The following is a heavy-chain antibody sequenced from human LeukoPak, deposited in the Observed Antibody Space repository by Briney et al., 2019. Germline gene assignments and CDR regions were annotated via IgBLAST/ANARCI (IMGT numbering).Heavy chain of an antibody. CDR1: GGSISSGGYY. CDR3: ARASPATVSFDI. Sequence: PSETLSLTCTVSGGSISSGGYYWSWIRQPPGKGLEWIGYIYYSGTTYYNPSLRSRTSISPDTSKNHFSLRLTSVTAADTAVYYCARASPATVSFDIWGQGTSVTVSS. D-gene: IGHD2-15*01. J-gene: IGHJ3*02. CDR2: IYYSGTT. V-gene: IGHV4-30-4*08.